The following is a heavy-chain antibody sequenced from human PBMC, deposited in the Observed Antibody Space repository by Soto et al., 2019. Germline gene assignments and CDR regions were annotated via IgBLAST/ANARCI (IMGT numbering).Heavy chain of an antibody. CDR3: AKSPSYYDSSGYSHFDY. CDR2: ISWNSGTT. CDR1: GFAFDHFA. V-gene: IGHV3-9*01. Sequence: GGSLRLSCAASGFAFDHFAMHWVRQAPGKGLEWVSGISWNSGTTGYADSVKGRFTISRDNAQSSLYLQMNFLSAEDTALYYCAKSPSYYDSSGYSHFDYWGQGTLVTVSS. J-gene: IGHJ4*01. D-gene: IGHD3-22*01.